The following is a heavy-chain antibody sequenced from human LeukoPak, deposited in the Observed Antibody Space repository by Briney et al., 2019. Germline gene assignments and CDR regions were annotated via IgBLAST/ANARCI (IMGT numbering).Heavy chain of an antibody. V-gene: IGHV1-46*01. CDR2: IDPSGGST. J-gene: IGHJ4*02. Sequence: GASVKVSCKASGYTFTSYYMHWVRQAPGQGLEWMGIIDPSGGSTSYAQKFQGRVTMTRDTSTSTAYMELSSLRSEDTAVHYCARGWTVLRYFDWLGWASKFGHYYFDYWGQGTLVTVSS. D-gene: IGHD3-9*01. CDR3: ARGWTVLRYFDWLGWASKFGHYYFDY. CDR1: GYTFTSYY.